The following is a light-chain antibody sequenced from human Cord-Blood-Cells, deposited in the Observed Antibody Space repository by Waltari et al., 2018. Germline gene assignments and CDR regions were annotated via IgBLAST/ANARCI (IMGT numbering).Light chain of an antibody. Sequence: DIQMTQSPSSLSASVGDRVTITCRASQSISSYLNWYQQKPGKAPKLLIYAASSLQSGVPSRFSGSGSGTDFTLTISSLQPEDFATYYCQQSYSTPIGFGQVTRLEIK. CDR2: AAS. V-gene: IGKV1-39*01. J-gene: IGKJ5*01. CDR3: QQSYSTPIG. CDR1: QSISSY.